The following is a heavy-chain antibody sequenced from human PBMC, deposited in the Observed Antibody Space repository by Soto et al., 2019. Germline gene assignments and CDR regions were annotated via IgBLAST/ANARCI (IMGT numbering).Heavy chain of an antibody. CDR2: IYYSGST. CDR3: ARGLIATKQSYYFDY. J-gene: IGHJ4*02. Sequence: QVQLQESGPGLVKPPQTLSLTCTVSGGSISSGGYYWSWIRQHPGKGLEWIGYIYYSGSTYYNPSLKSRVTISVDTSKNQFSLKLSSVTAADTAVYYCARGLIATKQSYYFDYWGQGTLVTVSS. CDR1: GGSISSGGYY. D-gene: IGHD3-16*01. V-gene: IGHV4-31*03.